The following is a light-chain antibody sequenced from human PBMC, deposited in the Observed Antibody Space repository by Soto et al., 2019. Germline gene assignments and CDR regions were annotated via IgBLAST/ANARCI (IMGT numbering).Light chain of an antibody. CDR2: AAP. CDR1: QSISSY. Sequence: DIQMSLSLSSLSASVGDRVTITCRASQSISSYLNWYQQKPGKAPKLLIYAAPSLQSGVPSRFSGSGSGTDFTLTISSLQPEDFATYYCQQSYSTPQTFGQRSKVDVK. V-gene: IGKV1-39*01. CDR3: QQSYSTPQT. J-gene: IGKJ1*01.